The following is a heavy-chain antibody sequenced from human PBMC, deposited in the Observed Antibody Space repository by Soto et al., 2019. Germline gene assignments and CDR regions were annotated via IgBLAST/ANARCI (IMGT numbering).Heavy chain of an antibody. CDR3: VLMVRGVKYYYYGMDV. J-gene: IGHJ6*02. Sequence: EVQLLESGGGLVQPGGSLRLSCAASGFTFSSYAMSWVRQAPGKGLECVSAISGSGGSTYYADSVKGRFTISRDNSKNTLYLQMNSLRAEDTAVYYCVLMVRGVKYYYYGMDVWGQGTTVTVSS. CDR2: ISGSGGST. CDR1: GFTFSSYA. D-gene: IGHD3-10*01. V-gene: IGHV3-23*01.